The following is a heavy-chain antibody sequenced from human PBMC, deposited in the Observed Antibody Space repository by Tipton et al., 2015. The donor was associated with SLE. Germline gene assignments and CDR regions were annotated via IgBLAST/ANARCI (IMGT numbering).Heavy chain of an antibody. CDR1: GFTFSSYW. Sequence: SLRLSCAASGFTFSSYWMSWVRQAPGKGLEWVANIKQDGSEKYYVDSVKGRFTISRDNAKNSLYLQMNSLRVEDTAVYYCARDFWSGKFDYWGQGTLVTVSS. CDR2: IKQDGSEK. V-gene: IGHV3-7*01. D-gene: IGHD3-3*01. J-gene: IGHJ4*02. CDR3: ARDFWSGKFDY.